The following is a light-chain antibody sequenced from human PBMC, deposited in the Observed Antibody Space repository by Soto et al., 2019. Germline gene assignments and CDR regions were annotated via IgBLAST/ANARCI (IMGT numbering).Light chain of an antibody. CDR2: EVS. Sequence: ALTQPASVSGSPGQSITISCTGTSSDVGGYNYVSWYQQHPGKAPKLMIYEVSNRPSGVSNRFSGSKSGNTASLAITGLRAEDEADYYCQSYDSSLSGYVFGTGTKVTVL. CDR1: SSDVGGYNY. V-gene: IGLV2-14*01. J-gene: IGLJ1*01. CDR3: QSYDSSLSGYV.